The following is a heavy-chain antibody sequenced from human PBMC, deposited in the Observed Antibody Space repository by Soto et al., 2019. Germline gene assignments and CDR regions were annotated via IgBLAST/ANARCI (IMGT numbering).Heavy chain of an antibody. CDR1: GFTFSSYA. CDR2: ISGSGGST. Sequence: GGSLRLSCAASGFTFSSYAMSWVRQAPGKGLEWVSAISGSGGSTYYADSVKGRFTISRDNSKNTLYLQMNSLRAEDTALYYCAKSGMYGGNDPLLDYWGQGTLVTVSS. V-gene: IGHV3-23*01. D-gene: IGHD2-15*01. J-gene: IGHJ4*02. CDR3: AKSGMYGGNDPLLDY.